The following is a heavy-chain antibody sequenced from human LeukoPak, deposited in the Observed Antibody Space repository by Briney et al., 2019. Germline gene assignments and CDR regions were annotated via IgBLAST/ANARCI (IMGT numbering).Heavy chain of an antibody. CDR2: VNADGGNT. J-gene: IGHJ4*02. CDR3: TKRVKYGGTWDHFAD. D-gene: IGHD1-26*01. CDR1: GFTFDNYR. Sequence: GGSLRLSCAASGFTFDNYRMIWVRQAPGKGREWVSTVNADGGNTYYADSVKGRFTISRDNSKSTLILQMNSLRVEDTALYYCTKRVKYGGTWDHFADWGQGTLVTVSS. V-gene: IGHV3-23*01.